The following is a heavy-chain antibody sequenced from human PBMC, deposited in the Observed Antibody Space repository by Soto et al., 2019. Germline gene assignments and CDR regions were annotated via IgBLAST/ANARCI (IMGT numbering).Heavy chain of an antibody. D-gene: IGHD6-13*01. V-gene: IGHV4-4*02. Sequence: SETMSLTCTVSSGYIISSNWWSWVRKTPGKGLEWIGEIYYSGSTNYNPSLNSRVTISVDKSKNQFSLEVRSVTAADTAVYYCAVRWVDYSSSWFGPWGQGTLVTVSS. CDR1: SGYIISSNW. CDR2: IYYSGST. J-gene: IGHJ5*02. CDR3: AVRWVDYSSSWFGP.